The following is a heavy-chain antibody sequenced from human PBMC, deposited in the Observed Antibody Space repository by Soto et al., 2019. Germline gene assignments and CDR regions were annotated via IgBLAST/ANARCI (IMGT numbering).Heavy chain of an antibody. J-gene: IGHJ4*02. CDR2: VYHSGST. CDR3: ARDSSGIPFDH. V-gene: IGHV4-30-2*01. CDR1: GGSISSGGYS. D-gene: IGHD3-22*01. Sequence: SETLSLTCAVSGGSISSGGYSWSWIRQPPGKGLEWIGYVYHSGSTFYNPSLKSRVTTSRDGSKNSVYLQMNSLKTEDTAVYYCARDSSGIPFDHWGQGTLVTVSS.